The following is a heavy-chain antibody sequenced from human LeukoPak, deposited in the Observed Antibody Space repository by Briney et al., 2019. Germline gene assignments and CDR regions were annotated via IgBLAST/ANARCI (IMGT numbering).Heavy chain of an antibody. CDR1: GYTFSNFC. V-gene: IGHV1-18*01. CDR3: ARDYEIAVRYDCFDP. Sequence: ASVTVSCKAAGYTFSNFCISWVGQAPGQGLEWMGWISGYNGETNYAQKFQGRVTMTTDTSANTAYMEVRSLRSDDTAVYYCARDYEIAVRYDCFDPWGQGTLVIVSS. J-gene: IGHJ5*02. CDR2: ISGYNGET. D-gene: IGHD6-6*01.